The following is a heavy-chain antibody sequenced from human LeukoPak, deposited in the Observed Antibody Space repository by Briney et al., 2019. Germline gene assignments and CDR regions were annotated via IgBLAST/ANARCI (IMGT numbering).Heavy chain of an antibody. CDR3: ARTYDFWTRYDY. Sequence: KPSETLSLTCTVSGGSISSSSYYWGWIRQPPGKGLEWIGSIYYSGSTYYNPSLRSRVTISVDTSKNQFSLKLSSVTAADTAVYYCARTYDFWTRYDYWGQETLVTVSS. D-gene: IGHD3-3*01. CDR2: IYYSGST. CDR1: GGSISSSSYY. V-gene: IGHV4-39*01. J-gene: IGHJ4*02.